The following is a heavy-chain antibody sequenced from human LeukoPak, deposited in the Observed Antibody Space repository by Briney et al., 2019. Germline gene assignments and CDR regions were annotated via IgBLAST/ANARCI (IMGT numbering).Heavy chain of an antibody. V-gene: IGHV3-7*01. J-gene: IGHJ6*02. Sequence: HPGGSLRLSCAASGFTFSSSSMNWVRQAPGKGLEWVANIKQDGSEKYYVDSVKGRFTISRDNVKNSLYLQMNSLRAEDTAVYYCANVFYYGMEVWGQGTTVTVSS. D-gene: IGHD5/OR15-5a*01. CDR2: IKQDGSEK. CDR1: GFTFSSSS. CDR3: ANVFYYGMEV.